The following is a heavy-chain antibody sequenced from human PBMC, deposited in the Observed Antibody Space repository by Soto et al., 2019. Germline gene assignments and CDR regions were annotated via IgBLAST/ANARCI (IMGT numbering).Heavy chain of an antibody. J-gene: IGHJ4*02. Sequence: SETLSLTCAVSGGSISSGGYSCNWIRQPPGKGLEWIGYIYHSGSTYYNPSLKSRVTISVDTSKNQFSLKLSSVTAADTAVYYCARHTPAISISDHWGQGTLVTVSS. V-gene: IGHV4-30-2*03. D-gene: IGHD2-15*01. CDR2: IYHSGST. CDR1: GGSISSGGYS. CDR3: ARHTPAISISDH.